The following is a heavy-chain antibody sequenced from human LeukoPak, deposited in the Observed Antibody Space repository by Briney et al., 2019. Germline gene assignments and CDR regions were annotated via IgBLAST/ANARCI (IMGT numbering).Heavy chain of an antibody. CDR2: IYYTGST. CDR1: GGSISSYY. Sequence: SETLSLTCTVSGGSISSYYWSWIRQSPGKGLEWIGYIYYTGSTNYNPSLKSRVTISVDTSKNQFSLKLSSVTAADTAVYYCARRDYYDSSGYGYYYYYYGMDVWGQGTTVTVSS. D-gene: IGHD3-22*01. CDR3: ARRDYYDSSGYGYYYYYYGMDV. V-gene: IGHV4-59*12. J-gene: IGHJ6*02.